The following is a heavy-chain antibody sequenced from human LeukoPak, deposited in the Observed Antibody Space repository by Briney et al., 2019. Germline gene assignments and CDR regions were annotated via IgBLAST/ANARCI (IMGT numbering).Heavy chain of an antibody. Sequence: GGSLRLSCAASGFTFSSYAMSWVRQAPGKGLEWVSAISGSGGSTYYADSVKGRFTISRDNSKNSLYLQMNSLRAEDTAVYYCARHYHYYYGMDVWGQGTTVTVSS. J-gene: IGHJ6*02. V-gene: IGHV3-23*01. CDR2: ISGSGGST. CDR3: ARHYHYYYGMDV. CDR1: GFTFSSYA.